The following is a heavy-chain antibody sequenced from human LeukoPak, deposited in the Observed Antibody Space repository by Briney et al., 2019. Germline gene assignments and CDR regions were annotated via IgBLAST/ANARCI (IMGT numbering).Heavy chain of an antibody. Sequence: GESLKTSCKGSGYSFTSYWIGWVRQMPGKGLEWMGIIYPGDSDTRYSPSFQGQVTISADKSISTAYLQWSSLKASDTAVYYCARASARGYSYGYYYMDVWGKGTTVTVSS. CDR1: GYSFTSYW. J-gene: IGHJ6*03. D-gene: IGHD5-18*01. V-gene: IGHV5-51*01. CDR2: IYPGDSDT. CDR3: ARASARGYSYGYYYMDV.